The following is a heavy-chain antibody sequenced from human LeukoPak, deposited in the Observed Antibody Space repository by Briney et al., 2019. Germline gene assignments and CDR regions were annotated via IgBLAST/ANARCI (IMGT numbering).Heavy chain of an antibody. D-gene: IGHD2-15*01. Sequence: GGSLRLPCAASGFTFSDYYMSWIRQAPGKGREWVSYISPSGNTTHHADSVKRRLTISRDNAKNSVNLQMNSLRDEDTALYYCARGGGSIRHSYYYYVDVWGKGTSVTVSS. CDR1: GFTFSDYY. V-gene: IGHV3-11*01. J-gene: IGHJ6*03. CDR3: ARGGGSIRHSYYYYVDV. CDR2: ISPSGNTT.